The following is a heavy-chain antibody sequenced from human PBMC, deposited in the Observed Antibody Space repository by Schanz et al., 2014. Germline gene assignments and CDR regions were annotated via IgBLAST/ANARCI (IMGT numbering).Heavy chain of an antibody. D-gene: IGHD1-26*01. CDR1: GFSFGTYA. CDR2: ISGSGGST. J-gene: IGHJ4*02. CDR3: ARSGGNVFDY. V-gene: IGHV3-23*01. Sequence: EVQLLESGGGLVQPGGSLRLSCAASGFSFGTYAMSWVRQAPGKGLLWVSAISGSGGSTYYADSVKGRFTISRDNSKSTLYLQINSPRAEDTAVYYCARSGGNVFDYWAQGTLVTVSS.